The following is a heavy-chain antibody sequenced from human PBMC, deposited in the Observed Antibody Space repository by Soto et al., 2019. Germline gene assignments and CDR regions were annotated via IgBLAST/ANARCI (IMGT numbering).Heavy chain of an antibody. J-gene: IGHJ4*02. Sequence: ASVKVSCKASGYTFTSYGISWVRQAPGQGLEWMGWISAYNGNTNYAQKLQGRVTMTTDTSTSTAYMELRSLRSDDTAVYYCARLDFVGGEELAANWNYDYWGQGTLVTVSS. D-gene: IGHD1-7*01. CDR2: ISAYNGNT. V-gene: IGHV1-18*01. CDR1: GYTFTSYG. CDR3: ARLDFVGGEELAANWNYDY.